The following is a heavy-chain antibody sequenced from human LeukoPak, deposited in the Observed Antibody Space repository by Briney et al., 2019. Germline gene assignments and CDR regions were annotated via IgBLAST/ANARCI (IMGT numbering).Heavy chain of an antibody. Sequence: PGGSLRLSCAASGFTFTTYWMGWVRQAPGKGLEWVANINQDGSEKYYVDSVKGRFTISRDNAKNSLYLQMNSLRAEDAAVYYCAIGYSSGWYFYFQHWGQGSLVSVSS. J-gene: IGHJ1*01. CDR2: INQDGSEK. CDR3: AIGYSSGWYFYFQH. CDR1: GFTFTTYW. D-gene: IGHD6-19*01. V-gene: IGHV3-7*01.